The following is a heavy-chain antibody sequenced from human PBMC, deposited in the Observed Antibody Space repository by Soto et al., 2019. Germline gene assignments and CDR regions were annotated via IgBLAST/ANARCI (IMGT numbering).Heavy chain of an antibody. CDR1: GFPFDDYA. CDR2: ISWSGNNM. CDR3: AREQTGTNDY. V-gene: IGHV3-9*01. D-gene: IGHD1-7*01. J-gene: IGHJ4*02. Sequence: GGSLRLSCAASGFPFDDYAMYWVRQTPGKGLEWVSGISWSGNNMDYADSVKGRFTISRDNSKNTLYLQMNSLRAEDTAVYYCAREQTGTNDYWGQGTLVTVSS.